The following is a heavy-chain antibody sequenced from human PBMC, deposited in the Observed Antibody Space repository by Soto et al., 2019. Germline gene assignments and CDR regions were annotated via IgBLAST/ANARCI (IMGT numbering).Heavy chain of an antibody. Sequence: QLQLQESGPGLVKPSETLSLTCTVSGGSMRSTSYYWGWIRQPPGKGLEWIGSIYFGGRTYYNPSLKSRVTIAVDTSKKQLSLKLSSLTAADTAVYCCARQTNYDYGDYGPMDYWGQGTLVTVSS. CDR1: GGSMRSTSYY. CDR3: ARQTNYDYGDYGPMDY. V-gene: IGHV4-39*01. CDR2: IYFGGRT. D-gene: IGHD4-17*01. J-gene: IGHJ4*02.